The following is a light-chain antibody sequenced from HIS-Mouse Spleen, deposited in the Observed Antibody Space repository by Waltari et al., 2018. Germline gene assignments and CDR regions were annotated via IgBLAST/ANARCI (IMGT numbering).Light chain of an antibody. Sequence: QSVLTQPPSASGTPGQRVTISCSGSSSNIGSNYGYWYQRLPGTAPKLFTDRNNHRPSGVPDRFSGSKSGTSASLAISGLLSEDEADYYCAAWDDSLGGWVFGGGTKLTVL. CDR2: RNN. CDR3: AAWDDSLGGWV. V-gene: IGLV1-47*01. CDR1: SSNIGSNY. J-gene: IGLJ3*02.